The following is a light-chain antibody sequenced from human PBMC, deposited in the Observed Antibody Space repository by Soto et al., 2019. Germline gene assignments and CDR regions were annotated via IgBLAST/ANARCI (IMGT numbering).Light chain of an antibody. CDR2: GAS. V-gene: IGKV3-20*01. CDR3: QQYGGSPQT. CDR1: ESVSSTY. Sequence: DIVLTQSPGTLSLSPGERATLSCRASESVSSTYLAWYQQKPGQAPSLLIYGASSRPTDIPDRFSGSGSGTDFTLTISRLEPEDFAVDYCQQYGGSPQTFGQGTKLEIK. J-gene: IGKJ2*01.